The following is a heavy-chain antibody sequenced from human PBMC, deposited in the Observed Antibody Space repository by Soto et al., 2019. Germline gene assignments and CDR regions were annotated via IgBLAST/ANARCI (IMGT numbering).Heavy chain of an antibody. Sequence: SETLSLTCAVSGYSISSGYYWGWIRQPPGKGLEWIGSIYHSGSTYYNPSLKSRVTISVDTSKNQFSLNLSSVTAADTAVYYCARTVWFGGIDIWGQGTMVTVSS. CDR2: IYHSGST. J-gene: IGHJ3*02. CDR3: ARTVWFGGIDI. V-gene: IGHV4-38-2*01. D-gene: IGHD3-10*01. CDR1: GYSISSGYY.